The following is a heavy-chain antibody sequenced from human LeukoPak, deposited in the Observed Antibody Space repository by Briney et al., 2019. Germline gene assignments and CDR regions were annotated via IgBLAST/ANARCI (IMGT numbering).Heavy chain of an antibody. Sequence: GGSLRLFCTASGFTFSTYGMSWVRQAPGKGLDWVLAISGSDGSTYYADSVKGRFTISRDNSKNTLYLQMSSLRAEDTAIYYCAKSRGWELLDYFDYWGQGTLVTVSS. D-gene: IGHD1-26*01. CDR1: GFTFSTYG. V-gene: IGHV3-23*01. CDR3: AKSRGWELLDYFDY. CDR2: ISGSDGST. J-gene: IGHJ4*02.